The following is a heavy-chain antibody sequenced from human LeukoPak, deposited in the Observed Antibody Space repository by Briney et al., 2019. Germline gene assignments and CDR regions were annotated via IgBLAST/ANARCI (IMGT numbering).Heavy chain of an antibody. J-gene: IGHJ4*02. CDR2: ISSSGSIT. CDR3: AKRTPYSSGSYYFDY. Sequence: TGGSLRLSCADSGFSFSSYEMNWVRQAPGKGLEWISYISSSGSITFYADSVKGRLTISRDNSQNTLYLQMNSLRAEDTAVYYCAKRTPYSSGSYYFDYWGQGTLVTVSS. D-gene: IGHD3-22*01. V-gene: IGHV3-48*03. CDR1: GFSFSSYE.